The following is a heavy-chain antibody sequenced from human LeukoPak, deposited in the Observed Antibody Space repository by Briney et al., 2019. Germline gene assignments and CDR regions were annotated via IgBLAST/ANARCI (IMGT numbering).Heavy chain of an antibody. CDR3: ARENSGYFY. V-gene: IGHV3-21*01. Sequence: GGSLRLSYAASGFNFSSYSMNWVRQAPGKGLEWVSSISSSSSFRYYADSVKGRFTISRDNAKNSLYLQMNSLRAEDTAVYYCARENSGYFYWGQGTLVTVSS. D-gene: IGHD3-22*01. CDR1: GFNFSSYS. CDR2: ISSSSSFR. J-gene: IGHJ4*02.